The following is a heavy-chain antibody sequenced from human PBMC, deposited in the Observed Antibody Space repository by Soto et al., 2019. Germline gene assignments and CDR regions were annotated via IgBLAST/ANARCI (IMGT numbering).Heavy chain of an antibody. D-gene: IGHD2-2*03. Sequence: QVQLVQSGTEMRKPGSSVKVSCKASGDTFDIYTFNWVRQAPGQGLEWMGGIFAVFGSPHYGEKFQDRLTITADESTTTAYLELRNLRSDDTAVYYCATNWISVDFDSWGQGTLVTVSS. CDR1: GDTFDIYT. CDR2: IFAVFGSP. CDR3: ATNWISVDFDS. J-gene: IGHJ4*02. V-gene: IGHV1-69*01.